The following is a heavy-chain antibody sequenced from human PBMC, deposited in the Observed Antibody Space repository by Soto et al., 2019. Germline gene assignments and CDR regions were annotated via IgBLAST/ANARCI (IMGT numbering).Heavy chain of an antibody. CDR1: GGSISSYY. CDR3: ARGGSSSWYDWYFDL. Sequence: QVQLQESGPGLVKPSETLSLTCTVSGGSISSYYWSWIRQPPGKGLEWIGYIYYSGSTNYNPSLKSRVTISVDTSKNQFSLKLSSVTAADTAVYYCARGGSSSWYDWYFDLWGRGTLVTVSS. V-gene: IGHV4-59*01. CDR2: IYYSGST. J-gene: IGHJ2*01. D-gene: IGHD6-13*01.